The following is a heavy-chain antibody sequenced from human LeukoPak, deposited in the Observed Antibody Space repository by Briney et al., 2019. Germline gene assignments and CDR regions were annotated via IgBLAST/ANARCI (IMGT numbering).Heavy chain of an antibody. D-gene: IGHD3-22*01. CDR3: ARDGYYYDSSGYYEKMYYFDY. CDR1: GGSISSYC. CDR2: IYTSGST. Sequence: SETLSLTCTVSGGSISSYCWSWIRQPAGKGLEWIGRIYTSGSTNYNPSLKSRVTMSVDTSKNQFSLKLSSVTAADTAVYYCARDGYYYDSSGYYEKMYYFDYWGQGTLVTVSS. V-gene: IGHV4-4*07. J-gene: IGHJ4*02.